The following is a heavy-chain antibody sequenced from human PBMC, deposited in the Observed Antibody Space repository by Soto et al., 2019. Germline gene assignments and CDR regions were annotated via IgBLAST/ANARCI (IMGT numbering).Heavy chain of an antibody. CDR2: IYYSGST. Sequence: SETLSLTCTVSGGSISSGGYYWSWIRQHPGKGLEWIGNIYYSGSTYYNPSLKSRLTISVDTSRNQFSLKLSSVTAADTAVYYCAREGNDGMDVWGQGTTVTVS. J-gene: IGHJ6*02. CDR3: AREGNDGMDV. V-gene: IGHV4-31*03. CDR1: GGSISSGGYY.